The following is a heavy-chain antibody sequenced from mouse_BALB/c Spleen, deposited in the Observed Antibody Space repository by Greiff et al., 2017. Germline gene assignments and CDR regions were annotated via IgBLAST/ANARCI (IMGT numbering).Heavy chain of an antibody. J-gene: IGHJ2*01. V-gene: IGHV5-6*02. CDR3: ARRGDYYGSRGYFDY. Sequence: EVMLVESGGDLVKPGGSLKLSCAASGFTFSSYGMSWVRQTPDKRLEWVATISSGGSYTYYPDSVKGRFTISRDNAKNTLYLQMSSLKSEDTAMYYCARRGDYYGSRGYFDYWGQGTTLTVSS. CDR2: ISSGGSYT. D-gene: IGHD1-1*01. CDR1: GFTFSSYG.